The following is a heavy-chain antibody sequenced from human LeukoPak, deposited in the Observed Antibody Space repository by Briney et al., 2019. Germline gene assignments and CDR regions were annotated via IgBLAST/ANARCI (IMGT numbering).Heavy chain of an antibody. CDR3: ATPAAGPGAEYSQY. Sequence: GGSLRLSCAASGFTVSSNYMSWVRQAPGKGLQWVSAISGSSDRAFYADSVKGRFTISRDNSRNTLYLQMNSLKAEDTAVYYCATPAAGPGAEYSQYWGQGTLVIVSS. D-gene: IGHD6-13*01. CDR1: GFTVSSNY. CDR2: ISGSSDRA. J-gene: IGHJ1*01. V-gene: IGHV3-23*01.